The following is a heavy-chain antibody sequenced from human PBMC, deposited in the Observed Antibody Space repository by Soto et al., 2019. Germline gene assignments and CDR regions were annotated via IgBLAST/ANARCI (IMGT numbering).Heavy chain of an antibody. Sequence: SETLSLTCAVYGGSFSGYYWSWIRQPPGKGLEWIGEINHRGSTNYNPSLKSRVTISVDTSKNQFSLKLSSVTAADTAVYYCARGLQLWLLDYYYGMDVWGQGTTVTVSS. CDR1: GGSFSGYY. D-gene: IGHD5-18*01. CDR3: ARGLQLWLLDYYYGMDV. CDR2: INHRGST. V-gene: IGHV4-34*01. J-gene: IGHJ6*02.